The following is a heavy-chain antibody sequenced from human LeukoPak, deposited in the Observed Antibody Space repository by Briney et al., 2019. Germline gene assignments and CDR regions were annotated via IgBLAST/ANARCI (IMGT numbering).Heavy chain of an antibody. CDR2: INHSGST. Sequence: PSETLSLTCAVYGGSFSGYYWSWIRQPPGKGLEWIGEINHSGSTNYNPSLKSRVTMSVDTSKNQFSLKLSSVTAADTAVYYCARGGIRFLEWVHFDYWGQGILVTVSS. V-gene: IGHV4-34*01. J-gene: IGHJ4*02. CDR3: ARGGIRFLEWVHFDY. D-gene: IGHD3-3*01. CDR1: GGSFSGYY.